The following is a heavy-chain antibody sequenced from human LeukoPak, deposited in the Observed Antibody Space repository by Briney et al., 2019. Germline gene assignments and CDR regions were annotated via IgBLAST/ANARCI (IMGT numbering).Heavy chain of an antibody. CDR2: ISSSSSTI. J-gene: IGHJ3*02. CDR3: AREAGNLDAFDI. CDR1: GVTFSSYS. D-gene: IGHD6-13*01. Sequence: GGSLRLSCAASGVTFSSYSMNWVRQAPGKGLEWVSYISSSSSTIYYAASVKGRFTISREYAKNSLYLQINSLRAEDTAVYYCAREAGNLDAFDIWGQGTMVTVSS. V-gene: IGHV3-48*04.